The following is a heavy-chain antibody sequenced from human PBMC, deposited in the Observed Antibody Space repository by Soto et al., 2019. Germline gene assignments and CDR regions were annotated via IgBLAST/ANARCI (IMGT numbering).Heavy chain of an antibody. CDR2: ISATGGGT. CDR3: AKDRRAGGNSAFYFDF. Sequence: GGSLRLSCAASGFKFSNYAMSWVRQAPGKGLEWVSLISATGGGTYCADSVKGRFTISRDNSHNTLYLQVHSLTAEDTAVYYCAKDRRAGGNSAFYFDFWGQGAQVTVSS. CDR1: GFKFSNYA. J-gene: IGHJ4*02. D-gene: IGHD3-16*01. V-gene: IGHV3-23*01.